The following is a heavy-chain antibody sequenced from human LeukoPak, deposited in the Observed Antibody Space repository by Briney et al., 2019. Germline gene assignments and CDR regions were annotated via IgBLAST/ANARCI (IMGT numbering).Heavy chain of an antibody. Sequence: GGSLRLSCTASGFTLSDYEMDWVRQAPGKGLEWVSYMSSDCSTIYYAGSVKDRFTISRDNAKNSLYLQMNSLRAEDTAVYYCARAIYHLDYWGEGTLVTVSS. J-gene: IGHJ4*02. CDR3: ARAIYHLDY. CDR1: GFTLSDYE. CDR2: MSSDCSTI. V-gene: IGHV3-48*03. D-gene: IGHD3-16*02.